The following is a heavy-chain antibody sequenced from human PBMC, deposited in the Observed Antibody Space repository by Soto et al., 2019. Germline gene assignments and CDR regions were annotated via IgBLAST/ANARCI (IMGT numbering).Heavy chain of an antibody. J-gene: IGHJ3*02. CDR1: GYSFTSFC. CDR3: ASGSLAYCGGDCYSYAFDI. V-gene: IGHV5-10-1*01. Sequence: GESLDISCKGSGYSFTSFCIMWVRQRPGKVLEWMGRIDPSDSYTNYIPSFQGHVTISADKSISTAYLQWSSLKASDTAMYYCASGSLAYCGGDCYSYAFDIWGQRTMVTVSS. CDR2: IDPSDSYT. D-gene: IGHD2-21*02.